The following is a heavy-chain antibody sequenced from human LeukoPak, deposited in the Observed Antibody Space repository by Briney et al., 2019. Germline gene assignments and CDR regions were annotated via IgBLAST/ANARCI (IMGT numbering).Heavy chain of an antibody. V-gene: IGHV4-34*01. CDR3: ARGPDSGSHFAWFDP. J-gene: IGHJ5*02. Sequence: QPSETLSLTCAVYGGSFSGFYWSWARQPPGKGLEWIGEINHSESTHYNPSFKSRVTILVDTSRNQFSLKLTSVTAADTAVYYCARGPDSGSHFAWFDPWGQGTLVTVSS. CDR2: INHSEST. CDR1: GGSFSGFY. D-gene: IGHD3-10*01.